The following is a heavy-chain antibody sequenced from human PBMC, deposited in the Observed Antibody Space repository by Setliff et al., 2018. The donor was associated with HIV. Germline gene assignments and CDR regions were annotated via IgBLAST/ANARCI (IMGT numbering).Heavy chain of an antibody. J-gene: IGHJ4*02. D-gene: IGHD3-22*01. V-gene: IGHV4-38-2*02. CDR1: GDSVVSGYY. CDR3: ARGRKSYCDSSGYYYFDY. CDR2: IYSGGTT. Sequence: PSETLSLTCTVSGDSVVSGYYWGWIRQPPGKGLEWIGNIYSGGTTYYNSSLRSRVTISVDTSKNQFSLKVTSVTAADTAVYYCARGRKSYCDSSGYYYFDYWGQGTLVTVSS.